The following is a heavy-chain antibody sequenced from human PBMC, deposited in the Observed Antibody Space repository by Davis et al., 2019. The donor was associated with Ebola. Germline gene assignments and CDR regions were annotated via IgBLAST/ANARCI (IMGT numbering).Heavy chain of an antibody. J-gene: IGHJ4*02. CDR2: IYYSGST. Sequence: PSETLSLTCTVSGGSISSYYWSWIRQPPGKGLEWIGYIYYSGSTNYNPSLKSRVTISVDTSKNQFSLKLSSVTAADTAVYYCARLFWGDRIGISRNPGGVDYWGQGTLVTVSS. CDR1: GGSISSYY. V-gene: IGHV4-59*01. CDR3: ARLFWGDRIGISRNPGGVDY. D-gene: IGHD3-16*01.